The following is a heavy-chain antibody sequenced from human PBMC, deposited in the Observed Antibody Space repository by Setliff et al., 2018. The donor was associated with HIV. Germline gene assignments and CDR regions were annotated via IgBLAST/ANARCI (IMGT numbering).Heavy chain of an antibody. J-gene: IGHJ4*02. V-gene: IGHV3-53*01. CDR1: GFTFSSYS. CDR2: IYSGGST. CDR3: AAGSSNYDYFDY. D-gene: IGHD4-4*01. Sequence: LRLSCAASGFTFSSYSMNWVRQAPGKGLEWVSVIYSGGSTYYADSVKGRFTISRDNFKNTLYLQMNSLRAEDTAVYYCAAGSSNYDYFDYWGQGTLVTVSS.